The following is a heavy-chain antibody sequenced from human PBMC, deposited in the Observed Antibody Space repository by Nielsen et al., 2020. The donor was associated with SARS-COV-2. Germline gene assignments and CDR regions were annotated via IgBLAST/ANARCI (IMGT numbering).Heavy chain of an antibody. V-gene: IGHV3-53*01. CDR3: ARDYSSSWHDDY. CDR1: GFTVSSNY. J-gene: IGHJ4*02. CDR2: IYSGGST. Sequence: GESLKISCAASGFTVSSNYMSWVRQAPGKGLEWVSVIYSGGSTYYADSVKGRFTISRDNAKNSLYLQMNSLRAEDTAVYYCARDYSSSWHDDYWGQGTLVTVSS. D-gene: IGHD6-13*01.